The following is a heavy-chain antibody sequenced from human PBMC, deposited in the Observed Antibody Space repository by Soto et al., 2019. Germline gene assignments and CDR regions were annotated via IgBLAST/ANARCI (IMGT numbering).Heavy chain of an antibody. Sequence: SSETLSLTCAVSGGSISSSNWWSWVRQPPGKGLEWIGEIYHSGSTNYNPSLKSRVTISVDKSKNQFSLKLSSVTAADTAVYYCARDGSKLRYFDWLSGTDAFDIWGQGTMVTVSS. CDR3: ARDGSKLRYFDWLSGTDAFDI. D-gene: IGHD3-9*01. CDR2: IYHSGST. V-gene: IGHV4-4*02. J-gene: IGHJ3*02. CDR1: GGSISSSNW.